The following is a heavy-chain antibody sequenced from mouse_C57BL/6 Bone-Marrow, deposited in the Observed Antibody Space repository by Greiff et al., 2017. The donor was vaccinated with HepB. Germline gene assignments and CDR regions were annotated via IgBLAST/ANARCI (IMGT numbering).Heavy chain of an antibody. Sequence: EVKLQESGPGLVKPSQSLSLTCSVTGYSITSGYYWNWIRQFPGNKLEWMGYISYDGSNNYNPSLKNRISITRDTSKNQFFLKLNSVTTEDTATYYCARDTPGFAYWGQGTLVTVSA. J-gene: IGHJ3*01. CDR3: ARDTPGFAY. CDR1: GYSITSGYY. V-gene: IGHV3-6*01. CDR2: ISYDGSN.